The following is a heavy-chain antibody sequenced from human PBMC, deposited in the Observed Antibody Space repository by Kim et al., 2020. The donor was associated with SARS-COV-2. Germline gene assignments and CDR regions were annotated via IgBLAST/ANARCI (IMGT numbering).Heavy chain of an antibody. J-gene: IGHJ4*01. V-gene: IGHV3-9*01. CDR2: SSGNSGSI. Sequence: GGSLRLSCAASGFTFDDYAMHWVRQAPGKGMEWVSGSSGNSGSIGYADSVKSRFTISRDNAKNSLYLQKNSSRAEDTALYYCVTAKVYGLGGAAFDYWG. D-gene: IGHD3-10*01. CDR1: GFTFDDYA. CDR3: VTAKVYGLGGAAFDY.